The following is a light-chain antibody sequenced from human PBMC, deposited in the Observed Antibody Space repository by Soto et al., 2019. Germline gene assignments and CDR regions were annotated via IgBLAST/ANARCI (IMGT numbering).Light chain of an antibody. J-gene: IGLJ3*02. CDR1: SSDVGSAFNY. CDR3: SAYSTGSTPVL. V-gene: IGLV2-14*03. Sequence: QSALTQPASVSGSPGQSVTISCTGTSSDVGSAFNYVSWYQHHPGKAPRLIMSVVNHRPSGVSDRFSGAKSANTASLTISGRRAEDEADYFCSAYSTGSTPVLFGGGTQLTVL. CDR2: VVN.